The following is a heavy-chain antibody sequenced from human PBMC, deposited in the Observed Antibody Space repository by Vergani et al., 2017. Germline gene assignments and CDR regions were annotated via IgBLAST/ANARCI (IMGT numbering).Heavy chain of an antibody. CDR3: ARGITMIVVVTSEGSWFDP. CDR2: IYYSGST. D-gene: IGHD3-22*01. J-gene: IGHJ5*02. Sequence: QVQLQESGPGLVKPSQTLSLTCTVSGGSISSGDYYWSWIRQPPGKGLEWIGYIYYSGSTYYNPSLKSRVTISVDTSKNQFSLKLSPVTAADTAVYYCARGITMIVVVTSEGSWFDPWGQGTLVTVSS. CDR1: GGSISSGDYY. V-gene: IGHV4-30-4*01.